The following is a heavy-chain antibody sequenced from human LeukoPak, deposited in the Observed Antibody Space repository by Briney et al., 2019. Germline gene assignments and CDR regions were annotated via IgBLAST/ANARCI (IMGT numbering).Heavy chain of an antibody. CDR1: GYSFTSYW. V-gene: IGHV5-51*01. CDR2: IYPGDSDT. J-gene: IGHJ4*02. CDR3: ARLQAPSSWYSLY. Sequence: GESLKISCKGSGYSFTSYWIGWVRQMPGKGLEWMGIIYPGDSDTRYSPPFQGQVTISADKSISTAYLQWSSPKASDTAMYYCARLQAPSSWYSLYWGQGTLVTVSS. D-gene: IGHD6-13*01.